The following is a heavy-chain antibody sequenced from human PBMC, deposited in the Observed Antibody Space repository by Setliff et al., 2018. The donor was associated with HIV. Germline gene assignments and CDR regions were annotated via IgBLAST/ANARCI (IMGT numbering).Heavy chain of an antibody. Sequence: GGSLRLSCVASGFTFSTYSMNWVRQAPGKGLEWVSSISSSSNYIYYADSVKGRFTISRDNAKNSLYLQMNSLRVEDTAVYYCAKDRLYSSSLAEYFQHWGQGTLVTVSS. J-gene: IGHJ1*01. CDR2: ISSSSNYI. CDR3: AKDRLYSSSLAEYFQH. V-gene: IGHV3-21*01. CDR1: GFTFSTYS. D-gene: IGHD6-13*01.